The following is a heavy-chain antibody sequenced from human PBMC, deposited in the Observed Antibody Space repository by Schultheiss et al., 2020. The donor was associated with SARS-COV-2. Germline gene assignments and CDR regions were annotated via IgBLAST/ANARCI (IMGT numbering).Heavy chain of an antibody. CDR1: GFTFSSYW. D-gene: IGHD2-15*01. V-gene: IGHV3-74*01. CDR2: INSDGSST. J-gene: IGHJ3*02. CDR3: ARDARGYSYNAFDI. Sequence: GGSLRLSCAASGFTFSSYWMHWVRQAPGKGLVWVSRINSDGSSTSYADSVKGRFTISRDNAKNSLYLQMNSLRAEDTAVYYCARDARGYSYNAFDIWGQGTMVTVSS.